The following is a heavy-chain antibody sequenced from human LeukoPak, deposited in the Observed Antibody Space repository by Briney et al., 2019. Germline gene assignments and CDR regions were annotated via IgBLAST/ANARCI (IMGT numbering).Heavy chain of an antibody. CDR3: ARHMDYYDSSGFYFDI. D-gene: IGHD3-22*01. J-gene: IGHJ3*02. CDR1: GGSIKSSSYY. V-gene: IGHV4-39*01. CDR2: IYYSGTT. Sequence: ASETLSLTCTVSGGSIKSSSYYWGWIRQPPGKGLEWIADIYYSGTTHYNPSLKSRVTTSVDTSKNQFSLKLSSVTAADTAVYYCARHMDYYDSSGFYFDIWGQGTMVTVSS.